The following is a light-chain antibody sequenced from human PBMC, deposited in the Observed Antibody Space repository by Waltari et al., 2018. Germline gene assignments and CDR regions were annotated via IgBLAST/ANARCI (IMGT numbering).Light chain of an antibody. V-gene: IGKV3-15*01. J-gene: IGKJ1*01. CDR2: GPS. Sequence: EIVMTQSPATLSVSPGDRATLSCKASQRVIPNLAWYQQNPGQPPRLLIYGPSARATGIPDRFSGSGFGTEFTLAISSLQSEDSAIYYCQQYHNWPRVFGQGTKVEIK. CDR1: QRVIPN. CDR3: QQYHNWPRV.